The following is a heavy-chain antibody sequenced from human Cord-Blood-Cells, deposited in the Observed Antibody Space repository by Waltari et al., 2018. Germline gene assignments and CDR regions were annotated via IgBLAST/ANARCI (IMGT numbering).Heavy chain of an antibody. V-gene: IGHV1-69*10. CDR1: GGTFSSYA. CDR3: ARTKGGYDILTGYSYYYYYYMDV. CDR2: IIPILGIA. D-gene: IGHD3-9*01. Sequence: QVQLVQSGAEVKKPGSSVKVSCKASGGTFSSYAISWVRQAPGPGLAWLGGIIPILGIANYAQKFQGRVTITADKSTSTAYMELSSLRSEDTAVYYCARTKGGYDILTGYSYYYYYYMDVWGKGTTVTVSS. J-gene: IGHJ6*03.